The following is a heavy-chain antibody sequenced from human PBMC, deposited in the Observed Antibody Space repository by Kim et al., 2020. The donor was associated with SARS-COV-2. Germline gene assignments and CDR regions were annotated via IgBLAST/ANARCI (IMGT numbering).Heavy chain of an antibody. Sequence: PSLNSRVSISLDTSKNQFSLKLSSVTAADTAVYYCARGPPIGGGDCYSHWGQGTLVTVSS. CDR3: ARGPPIGGGDCYSH. D-gene: IGHD2-21*02. V-gene: IGHV4-30-2*05. J-gene: IGHJ4*02.